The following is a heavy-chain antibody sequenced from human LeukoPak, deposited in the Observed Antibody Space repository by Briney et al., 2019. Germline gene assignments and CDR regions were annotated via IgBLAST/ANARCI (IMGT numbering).Heavy chain of an antibody. CDR1: GGTFSSYG. D-gene: IGHD6-19*01. Sequence: ASVKVSCKASGGTFSSYGISWVRQAPGQGLEWMGGIIPIFGTAHYAQNFHDRVTITADKSTSTAYMELSSLRSEDTAVYYCASSNIAVAVPTYIDYWGQGTLVTVSS. J-gene: IGHJ4*02. CDR2: IIPIFGTA. V-gene: IGHV1-69*06. CDR3: ASSNIAVAVPTYIDY.